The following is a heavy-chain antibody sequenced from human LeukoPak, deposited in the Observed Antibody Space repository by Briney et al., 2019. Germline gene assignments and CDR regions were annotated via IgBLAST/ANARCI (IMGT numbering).Heavy chain of an antibody. Sequence: GGSLRLSCKGPGYSFTSYWISWVRQMPGKGLEWMGRIDPSDSYTNYSPSFQGHVTISADKSISTAYLQWSSLKASDTAMYYCARLGPDYYDSSGYIGYWGQGTLVTVSS. D-gene: IGHD3-22*01. V-gene: IGHV5-10-1*01. J-gene: IGHJ4*02. CDR3: ARLGPDYYDSSGYIGY. CDR1: GYSFTSYW. CDR2: IDPSDSYT.